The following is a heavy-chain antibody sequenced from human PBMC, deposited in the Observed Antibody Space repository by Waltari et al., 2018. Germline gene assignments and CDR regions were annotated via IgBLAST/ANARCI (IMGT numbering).Heavy chain of an antibody. Sequence: GFTFSSYAMHWVRQAPGKGLEWVAVISYDGSNKYYADSVKGRFTISRDNSKNTLYLQMNSLRAEDTAVYYCARDPGTELWHAYYFDYWGQGTLVTVSS. CDR1: GFTFSSYA. CDR2: ISYDGSNK. V-gene: IGHV3-30-3*01. J-gene: IGHJ4*02. D-gene: IGHD5-18*01. CDR3: ARDPGTELWHAYYFDY.